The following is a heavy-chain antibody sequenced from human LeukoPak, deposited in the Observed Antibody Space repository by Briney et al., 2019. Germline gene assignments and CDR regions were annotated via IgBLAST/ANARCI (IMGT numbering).Heavy chain of an antibody. CDR3: AKDGYGGRTPWYFDL. D-gene: IGHD4-23*01. V-gene: IGHV3-43*01. Sequence: GSLRPCCAASGFTFNDYTMHWVRQAPGKGLEWVSLITWDSVNTYYRDSVKGRFTISRDNSKKSLYLQMNSLTTEDTALYYCAKDGYGGRTPWYFDLWGRGTLVTVSS. CDR2: ITWDSVNT. J-gene: IGHJ2*01. CDR1: GFTFNDYT.